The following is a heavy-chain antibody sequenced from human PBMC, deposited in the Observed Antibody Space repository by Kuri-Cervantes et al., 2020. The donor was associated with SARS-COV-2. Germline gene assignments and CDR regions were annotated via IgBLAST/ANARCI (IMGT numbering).Heavy chain of an antibody. D-gene: IGHD2-15*01. J-gene: IGHJ3*02. Sequence: SETLSLTCNVSGGSIRSYFWSWIRQAPGKGLEWIGCMYFNGRTNYNPSLKRRVSMSVDTSKSQFSLNLASMSAADTAVNYCAKGARGDMDAFDIWGLGTMVTVSS. CDR1: GGSIRSYF. CDR2: MYFNGRT. CDR3: AKGARGDMDAFDI. V-gene: IGHV4-59*01.